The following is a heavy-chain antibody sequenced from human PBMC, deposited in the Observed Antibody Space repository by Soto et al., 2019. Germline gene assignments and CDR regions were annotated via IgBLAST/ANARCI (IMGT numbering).Heavy chain of an antibody. CDR2: ISSSGSTI. D-gene: IGHD2-15*01. CDR1: GFTFSDYY. CDR3: VRAAWPDIVVVVAADY. J-gene: IGHJ4*02. V-gene: IGHV3-11*01. Sequence: QVQLVESGGGLVKPGGSLRLSCAASGFTFSDYYMSWIRQAPGKGLEWVSYISSSGSTIYYADSVKGRFTISRDNAKNSLYLQMNSLRAEDTAVYYCVRAAWPDIVVVVAADYWGQGTLVTVSS.